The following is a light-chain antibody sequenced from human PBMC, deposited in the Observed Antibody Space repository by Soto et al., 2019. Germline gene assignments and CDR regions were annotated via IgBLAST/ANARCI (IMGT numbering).Light chain of an antibody. J-gene: IGKJ1*01. CDR2: GTS. CDR1: QSVASRN. V-gene: IGKV3-20*01. CDR3: QHFGNSLCT. Sequence: EIVLTQSPGTLSLSPGERATLSCRASQSVASRNLAWYQQRSGQAPRLLIYGTSSRAIHTPDRFSGSGSGTDFTLTISDLEPEDFAVYFCQHFGNSLCTFGQGTKVDIK.